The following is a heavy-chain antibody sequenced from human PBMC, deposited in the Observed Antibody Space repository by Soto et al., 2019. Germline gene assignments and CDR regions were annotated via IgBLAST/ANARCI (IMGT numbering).Heavy chain of an antibody. CDR2: ICSSGST. V-gene: IGHV4-39*01. CDR3: ARHRRETGTYAQPLDS. CDR1: RASISGCDYY. Sequence: SETLSLTCTVSRASISGCDYYWGWVRQPPGKGLTWIGSICSSGSTYYNPSLKSRVTISVDTSKNQFSLRLASVAAADAAVYYCARHRRETGTYAQPLDSWGQGILVTVSS. D-gene: IGHD1-1*01. J-gene: IGHJ4*02.